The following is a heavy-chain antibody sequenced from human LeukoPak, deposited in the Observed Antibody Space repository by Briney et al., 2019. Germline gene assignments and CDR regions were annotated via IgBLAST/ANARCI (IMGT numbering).Heavy chain of an antibody. D-gene: IGHD2-21*01. CDR1: GYTFTDHY. J-gene: IGHJ4*02. CDR2: INPKSGDT. CDR3: ATYCGGDCAPGGY. V-gene: IGHV1-2*02. Sequence: ASVKVSCKAFGYTFTDHYVHWVRQAPAQGLEWMGWINPKSGDTKYVQKPQGRLTMTRDTSLRTAYMELTRLRSDDTAVFYCATYCGGDCAPGGYWGQGTLVTVSS.